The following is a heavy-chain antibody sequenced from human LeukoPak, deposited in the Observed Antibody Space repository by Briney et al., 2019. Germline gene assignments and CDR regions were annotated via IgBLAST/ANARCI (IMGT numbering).Heavy chain of an antibody. CDR1: GGTFSSYA. CDR2: IIPIFGTA. V-gene: IGHV1-69*05. D-gene: IGHD3-16*01. CDR3: ARIYLGAFDI. J-gene: IGHJ3*02. Sequence: SVKVSCKAPGGTFSSYAISWVRQAPGQGLEWMGRIIPIFGTANYAQKLQGRVTITTDDSTSTAYMELSSLRSEDTAVYYCARIYLGAFDIWGQGTMVTVSS.